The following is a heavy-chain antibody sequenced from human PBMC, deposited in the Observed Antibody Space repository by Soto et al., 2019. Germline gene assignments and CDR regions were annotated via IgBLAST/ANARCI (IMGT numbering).Heavy chain of an antibody. Sequence: SETLSLTCAVSGGSISSGGYSWSWIRQPPGKGLEWIGYIYHSGSTYYNPSLKSRVTISVDRSKNQFSLKLNSVTAADTAVYYCARGGYCTNGVCYTFDYCGQGPLVTVYS. CDR2: IYHSGST. D-gene: IGHD2-8*01. V-gene: IGHV4-30-2*01. CDR3: ARGGYCTNGVCYTFDY. CDR1: GGSISSGGYS. J-gene: IGHJ4*02.